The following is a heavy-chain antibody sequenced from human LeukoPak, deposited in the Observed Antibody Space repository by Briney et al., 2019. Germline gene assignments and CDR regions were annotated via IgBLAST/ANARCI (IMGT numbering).Heavy chain of an antibody. Sequence: SETLSLTCAVSGYSISSGYYWGWIRQPPGKGLECIGSSYHSGSTYYNPSLKSRVTISVDTSKNQFSLKLTSVPAADTDVYYCARVRNNWTYFSARNNWFDPWGQGTLVTVSS. V-gene: IGHV4-38-2*01. CDR1: GYSISSGYY. J-gene: IGHJ5*02. D-gene: IGHD1-7*01. CDR3: ARVRNNWTYFSARNNWFDP. CDR2: SYHSGST.